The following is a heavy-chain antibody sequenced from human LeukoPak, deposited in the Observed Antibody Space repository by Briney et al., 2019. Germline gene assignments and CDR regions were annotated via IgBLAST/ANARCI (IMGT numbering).Heavy chain of an antibody. CDR3: ARTVVGASSGFDP. D-gene: IGHD1-26*01. CDR2: INPNSGGT. J-gene: IGHJ5*02. Sequence: ASVKVSCKASGYTFTGHYMHWVRQAPGQGLEWMGWINPNSGGTNYAQKFQGRVTMTRDTSISTAYMELSRLRSDDTAVYYCARTVVGASSGFDPWGQGTLVTVSS. V-gene: IGHV1-2*02. CDR1: GYTFTGHY.